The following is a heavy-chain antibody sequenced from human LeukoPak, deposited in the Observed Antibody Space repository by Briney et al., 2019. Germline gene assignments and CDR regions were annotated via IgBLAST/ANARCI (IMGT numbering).Heavy chain of an antibody. CDR2: IYTSGST. V-gene: IGHV4-4*07. Sequence: SETLSLTCTVSGGSISSYYWSWIRQPAGKGLEWIGRIYTSGSTNYNPSLKSRVTMSVDTSKNQFSLKLNYVTAADTAVYYCAMGIAAAGIDYWGQGTLVTVSS. CDR1: GGSISSYY. J-gene: IGHJ4*02. CDR3: AMGIAAAGIDY. D-gene: IGHD6-13*01.